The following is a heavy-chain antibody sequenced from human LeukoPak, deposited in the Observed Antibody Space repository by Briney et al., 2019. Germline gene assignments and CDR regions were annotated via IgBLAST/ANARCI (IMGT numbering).Heavy chain of an antibody. J-gene: IGHJ4*02. CDR2: ISGSGGST. V-gene: IGHV3-23*01. CDR3: AHTAMGLYYFDY. D-gene: IGHD5-18*01. Sequence: GGSLRLSCAASAFTFSSYAMSWVRQAPGKGLEWVSAISGSGGSTYYADSVKGRFTISRDNSKNTLYLQMNSLRAEDTAVYYCAHTAMGLYYFDYWGQGTLVTVSS. CDR1: AFTFSSYA.